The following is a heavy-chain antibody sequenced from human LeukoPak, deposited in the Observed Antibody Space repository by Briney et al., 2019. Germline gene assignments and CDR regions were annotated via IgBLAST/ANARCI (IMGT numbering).Heavy chain of an antibody. V-gene: IGHV1-69*13. CDR1: GGTFSSYA. J-gene: IGHJ4*02. Sequence: ASVKVSCKASGGTFSSYATSWVRQAPGQGLEWMGGIIPIFGTANYAQKFQGRVTITADESTSTAYMELSSLRSEDTAVYYCARSGVAENDYWGQGTLVTVSS. D-gene: IGHD3-10*01. CDR2: IIPIFGTA. CDR3: ARSGVAENDY.